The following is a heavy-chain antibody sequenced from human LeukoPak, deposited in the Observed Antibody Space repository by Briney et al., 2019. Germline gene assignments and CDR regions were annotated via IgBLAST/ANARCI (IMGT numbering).Heavy chain of an antibody. Sequence: GGSLRLSCAASKFTFSDYYMAWIRQAPGKGLEWVAHISSSTITKSYADSVKGRFTVSRDNSKKTLYLQMNSLRAEDTAVYYCARDSLWFGESPPFFCDYWGQGTLVTVSS. D-gene: IGHD3-10*01. J-gene: IGHJ4*02. CDR1: KFTFSDYY. CDR3: ARDSLWFGESPPFFCDY. CDR2: ISSSTITK. V-gene: IGHV3-11*06.